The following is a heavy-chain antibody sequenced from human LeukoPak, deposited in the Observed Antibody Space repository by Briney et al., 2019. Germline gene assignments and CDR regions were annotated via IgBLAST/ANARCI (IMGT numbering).Heavy chain of an antibody. CDR2: IYTSGST. CDR1: GGSISSYY. D-gene: IGHD2-2*01. J-gene: IGHJ3*02. V-gene: IGHV4-4*07. Sequence: SETLSLTCTVSGGSISSYYWSWIRQPAGKGLEWIGRIYTSGSTNYNPSLKSRVTMSVDTSKNQFSLKLSSVTAADTAVYYCARGDCSSTSCYGTDAFDIWGQGTMVTVSS. CDR3: ARGDCSSTSCYGTDAFDI.